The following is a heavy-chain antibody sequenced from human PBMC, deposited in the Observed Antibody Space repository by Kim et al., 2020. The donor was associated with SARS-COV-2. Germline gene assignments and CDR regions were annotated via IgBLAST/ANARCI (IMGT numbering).Heavy chain of an antibody. V-gene: IGHV6-1*01. D-gene: IGHD6-13*01. CDR2: TYYRSKWYN. Sequence: SQTLSLTCAISGDSVSSNSAAWNWIRQSPSRGLEWLGRTYYRSKWYNDYAVSVKSRITINPDTSKNQFSLQLNSVTPEDTAVYYCARGQRIAAAGYYYYGMDVWGQGTTVTVSS. CDR3: ARGQRIAAAGYYYYGMDV. J-gene: IGHJ6*02. CDR1: GDSVSSNSAA.